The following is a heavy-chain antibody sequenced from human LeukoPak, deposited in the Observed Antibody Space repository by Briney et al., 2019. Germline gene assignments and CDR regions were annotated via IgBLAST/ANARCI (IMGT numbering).Heavy chain of an antibody. CDR3: ARLITMMYYMDV. D-gene: IGHD3-22*01. V-gene: IGHV3-23*01. CDR2: ISGSGDST. Sequence: PGGSLRLSCAASGFTFSSYPMSWVRQAPGKGLEWVSAISGSGDSTYYADSVKGRSTISRDNAKNSLYLQMNSLRAEDTAVYYCARLITMMYYMDVWGKGTTVTVSS. CDR1: GFTFSSYP. J-gene: IGHJ6*03.